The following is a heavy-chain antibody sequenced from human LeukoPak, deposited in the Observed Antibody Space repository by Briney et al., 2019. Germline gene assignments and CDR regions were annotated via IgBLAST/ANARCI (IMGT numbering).Heavy chain of an antibody. CDR2: ISGSGGST. CDR1: GFTISYYA. D-gene: IGHD1-26*01. CDR3: AKGGGSYYDYYFYSYMDV. V-gene: IGHV3-23*01. J-gene: IGHJ6*03. Sequence: GGSLRLSCAASGFTISYYAMSWVRQAPGKGLEWVSAISGSGGSTYYADSVKGRFTISRDNSKSTLYLQMNSLRAEDTAVYYCAKGGGSYYDYYFYSYMDVWGKGTTVTVSS.